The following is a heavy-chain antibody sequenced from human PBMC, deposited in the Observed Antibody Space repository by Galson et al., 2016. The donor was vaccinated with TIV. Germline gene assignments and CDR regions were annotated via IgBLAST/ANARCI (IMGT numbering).Heavy chain of an antibody. CDR1: ALTVSDNY. CDR3: TRERRFCGYNWYLSYYYGMDV. V-gene: IGHV3-66*02. J-gene: IGHJ6*02. D-gene: IGHD3-22*01. Sequence: SLRLSCAASALTVSDNYMTWVRQAPGMGLEWVAIMSSGGSLNYADFVRGRFTVSRDNSKNTLYLQMNRLRTDDTAIYYCTRERRFCGYNWYLSYYYGMDVWGQGTTVTVS. CDR2: MSSGGSL.